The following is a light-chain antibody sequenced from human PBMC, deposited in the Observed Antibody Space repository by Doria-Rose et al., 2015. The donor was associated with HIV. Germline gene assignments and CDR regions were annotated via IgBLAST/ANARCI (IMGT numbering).Light chain of an antibody. CDR3: QQYGTSRGT. Sequence: TQSPGTLSLSPGERATLSCRASQSFSSTYLAWYQQKPGQAPSLLIYDGSTSATGTPYRFSASVSVTDSTLTITILEPEDFAVYYCQQYGTSRGTFGKGTRLEIK. V-gene: IGKV3-20*01. CDR1: QSFSSTY. J-gene: IGKJ5*01. CDR2: DGS.